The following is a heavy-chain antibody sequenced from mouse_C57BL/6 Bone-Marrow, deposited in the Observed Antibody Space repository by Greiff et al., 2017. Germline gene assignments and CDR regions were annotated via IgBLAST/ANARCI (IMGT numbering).Heavy chain of an antibody. CDR2: INPSSGYT. D-gene: IGHD1-1*01. CDR3: ARFITTVVATYYYAMDY. J-gene: IGHJ4*01. Sequence: VQRVESGAELAKPGASVKLSCKASGYTFTSYWMHWVKQRPGQGLEWIGYINPSSGYTKYNQKFKDKATLTADKSSSTAYMQLSSLTYEDSAVYYCARFITTVVATYYYAMDYWGQGTSVTVSS. CDR1: GYTFTSYW. V-gene: IGHV1-7*01.